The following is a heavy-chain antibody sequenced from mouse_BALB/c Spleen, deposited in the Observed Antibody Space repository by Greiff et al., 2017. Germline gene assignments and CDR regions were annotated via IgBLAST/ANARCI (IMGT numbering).Heavy chain of an antibody. J-gene: IGHJ4*01. V-gene: IGHV1S137*01. CDR2: ISTYYGDA. CDR3: AREIRGMDY. CDR1: GYTFTDYA. D-gene: IGHD2-4*01. Sequence: VQLQQSGAELVRPGVSVKISCKGSGYTFTDYAMHWVKQSHAKSLEWIGVISTYYGDASYNQKFKGKATMTVDKSSSTAYMELARLTSEDSAIYYCAREIRGMDYWGQGTSVTVSS.